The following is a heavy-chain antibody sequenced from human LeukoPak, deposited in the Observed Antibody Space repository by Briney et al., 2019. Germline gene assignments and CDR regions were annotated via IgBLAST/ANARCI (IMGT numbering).Heavy chain of an antibody. CDR1: GFTFNNYA. Sequence: GGSQRPSCAASGFTFNNYAMHWVRQAPGKGLEWVAVISYDGSNKYYADSVKGRFTISRDNSKNTLYLQMNSLRTEDTAVYYCARCKASSSWYDGFDYWGQGTLVTVSS. CDR2: ISYDGSNK. V-gene: IGHV3-30-3*01. CDR3: ARCKASSSWYDGFDY. J-gene: IGHJ4*02. D-gene: IGHD6-13*01.